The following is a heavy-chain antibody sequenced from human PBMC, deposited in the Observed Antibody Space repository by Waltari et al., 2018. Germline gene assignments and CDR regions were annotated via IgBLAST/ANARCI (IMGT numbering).Heavy chain of an antibody. CDR3: ARDDAAAAGSYMDV. J-gene: IGHJ6*03. CDR2: INPSRGGT. V-gene: IGHV1-2*02. Sequence: QVQLVQSGAEVKKPGASVKVSCKASGYTFTGYFIHWVRQAPGQGLAWMGWINPSRGGTNYAQKFQGRVTMTRDTSISTAFMELSSLRSDDTAVFYCARDDAAAAGSYMDVWGKGTTVTVSS. D-gene: IGHD6-13*01. CDR1: GYTFTGYF.